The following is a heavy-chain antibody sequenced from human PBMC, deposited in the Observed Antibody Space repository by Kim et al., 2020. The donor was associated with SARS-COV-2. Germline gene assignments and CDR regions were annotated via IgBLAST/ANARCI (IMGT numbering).Heavy chain of an antibody. J-gene: IGHJ4*01. CDR3: ARRARGKWNWGQYFD. CDR1: GGSISRSSYD. V-gene: IGHV4-39*02. CDR2: INYSGST. Sequence: SETLSLTCAVSGGSISRSSYDWGWIRQPPGNGLEWIGNINYSGSTYYNSSLKSRVTISVDTSKNHVSLKLSSVIAADTAVYYCARRARGKWNWGQYFD. D-gene: IGHD1-7*01.